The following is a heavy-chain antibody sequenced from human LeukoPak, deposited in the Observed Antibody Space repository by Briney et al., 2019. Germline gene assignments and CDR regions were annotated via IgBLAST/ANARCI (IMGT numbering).Heavy chain of an antibody. CDR3: AREWGLESSGYYYAY. Sequence: ASVKVSCKASGGTFSSYAISWVRQAPGQGFEWMGGITPIFGTANFAQKFQGGVSITADESTSTAFMELSSLRSEDTAVYYCAREWGLESSGYYYAYWGQGTLVTVSS. CDR1: GGTFSSYA. J-gene: IGHJ4*02. V-gene: IGHV1-69*01. CDR2: ITPIFGTA. D-gene: IGHD3-22*01.